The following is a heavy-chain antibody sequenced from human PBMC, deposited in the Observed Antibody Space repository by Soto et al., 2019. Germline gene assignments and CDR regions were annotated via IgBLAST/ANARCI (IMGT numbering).Heavy chain of an antibody. CDR3: ARVGGINWFDP. D-gene: IGHD3-16*01. J-gene: IGHJ5*02. CDR2: IFYSGST. V-gene: IGHV4-39*07. CDR1: GDSISSSNYF. Sequence: PSETLSLTCTVSGDSISSSNYFWGWIRQPPGKGLEWIGTIFYSGSTYYNPSLKSRVTISVDTSKNQFSLKLSSVTAADTAVYYCARVGGINWFDPWGQGTLVTVSS.